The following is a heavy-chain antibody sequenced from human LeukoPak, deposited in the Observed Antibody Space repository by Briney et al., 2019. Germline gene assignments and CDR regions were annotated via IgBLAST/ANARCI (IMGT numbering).Heavy chain of an antibody. D-gene: IGHD3-22*01. Sequence: SETLSLTCTVSGGSISSGDYYWSWIRQPPGKGLEWIGYIYYSGSTYYNPSLKSRVTISVDTSKNQFSLKLSSVTAADTAVHYCARGARGYYYDSSGYYDYWGQGTLVTVSS. CDR3: ARGARGYYYDSSGYYDY. V-gene: IGHV4-30-4*01. CDR1: GGSISSGDYY. CDR2: IYYSGST. J-gene: IGHJ4*02.